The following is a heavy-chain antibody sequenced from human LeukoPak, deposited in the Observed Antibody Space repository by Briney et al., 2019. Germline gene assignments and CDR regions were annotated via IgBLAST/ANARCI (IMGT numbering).Heavy chain of an antibody. CDR1: GYTLTELS. D-gene: IGHD3-9*01. V-gene: IGHV1-24*01. CDR3: ARGRPVRDILTGAPFDY. J-gene: IGHJ4*02. Sequence: ASVKVSCKVSGYTLTELSMHWVRQAPGKGLEWMGGFDPEDGETIYAQKFQGRVTMTEDTSTDTAYMELSSLRSEDTAVYFCARGRPVRDILTGAPFDYWGQGTLVTVSS. CDR2: FDPEDGET.